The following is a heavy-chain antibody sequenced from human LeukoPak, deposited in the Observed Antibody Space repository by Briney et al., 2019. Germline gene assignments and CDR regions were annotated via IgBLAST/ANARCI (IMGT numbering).Heavy chain of an antibody. CDR3: TAGTGRSDFDY. J-gene: IGHJ4*02. D-gene: IGHD3/OR15-3a*01. Sequence: GGSLRLSCAASGFTFSNAWMSWVRQAPGKGLEWVGRIKRKGDDGTIDYAAPVKGKLTISRDDSKNTLYLQMNSLKSEDTAVYYCTAGTGRSDFDYWGRGTLVTVSS. V-gene: IGHV3-15*01. CDR1: GFTFSNAW. CDR2: IKRKGDDGTI.